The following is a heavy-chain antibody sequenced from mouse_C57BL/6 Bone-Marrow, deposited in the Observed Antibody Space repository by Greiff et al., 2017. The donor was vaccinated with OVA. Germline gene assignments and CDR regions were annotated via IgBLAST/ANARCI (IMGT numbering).Heavy chain of an antibody. CDR2: ISTSTGGT. J-gene: IGHJ1*03. Sequence: VQLLQSGPELVKPGASVKISCKASGFSFTGYYMHWVQQSSEKSLEWIGEISTSTGGTSYTQTIKGQATLTVDKSSITANMQLKSLTSEDSAVYYCARDVYYYGSSYRGYFDVWGTGTTVTVSS. D-gene: IGHD1-1*01. CDR3: ARDVYYYGSSYRGYFDV. CDR1: GFSFTGYY. V-gene: IGHV1-43*01.